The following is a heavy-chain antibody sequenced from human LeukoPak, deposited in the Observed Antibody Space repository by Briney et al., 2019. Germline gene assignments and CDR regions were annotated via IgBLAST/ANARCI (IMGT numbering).Heavy chain of an antibody. Sequence: GGSLRLSCAASGFTVSSNYMSWVRQAPGKGLEWVSVIYSGGNTYYADSVKGRFTISRDNSKNTLYLQMNGLRAEDTAVYYCARALGSFEIYDYWGQGTLVTVSS. J-gene: IGHJ4*02. CDR2: IYSGGNT. CDR1: GFTVSSNY. D-gene: IGHD5-12*01. V-gene: IGHV3-53*01. CDR3: ARALGSFEIYDY.